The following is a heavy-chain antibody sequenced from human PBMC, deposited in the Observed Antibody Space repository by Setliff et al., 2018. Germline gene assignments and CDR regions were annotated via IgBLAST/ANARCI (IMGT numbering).Heavy chain of an antibody. J-gene: IGHJ4*01. CDR3: AKSPHDFWSGRVFFDY. CDR2: INHSGST. V-gene: IGHV4-34*10. D-gene: IGHD3-3*01. CDR1: GGSFSDYY. Sequence: TSETLSLTCTVYGGSFSDYYWGWVRQPPGKGLEWIGEINHSGSTNYIPSLKSRLTISVDTSKNQFSLKLSSVTAADTAIYYCAKSPHDFWSGRVFFDYWGQGMLVTVSS.